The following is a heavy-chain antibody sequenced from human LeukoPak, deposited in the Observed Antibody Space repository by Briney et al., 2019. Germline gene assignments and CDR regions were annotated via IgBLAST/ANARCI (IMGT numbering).Heavy chain of an antibody. CDR2: ISSSGSST. CDR3: AGGFGAYSYGTFDI. Sequence: GGSLRLSCAASGFTFSSNAMNWVRQAPGKGLEWVSYISSSGSSTYYADSVKGRFTISRDNAKNSLYLQMNALGDEDTAVYFCAGGFGAYSYGTFDIWGQGTMVAVSS. J-gene: IGHJ3*02. CDR1: GFTFSSNA. D-gene: IGHD5-18*01. V-gene: IGHV3-48*02.